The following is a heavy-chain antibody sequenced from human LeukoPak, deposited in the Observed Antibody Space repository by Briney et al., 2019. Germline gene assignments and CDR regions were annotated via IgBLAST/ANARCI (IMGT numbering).Heavy chain of an antibody. V-gene: IGHV3-11*01. CDR1: GFTFSDYY. J-gene: IGHJ4*02. Sequence: GGSLRLSCAASGFTFSDYYMSWIRQAPGKGLEWVSYISSSGSTIYYADSVKGRFTISRDNAKNSLYLQMNSLRAEATAVYYCARPVGATASNPFDYWGQGTLVTVSS. CDR3: ARPVGATASNPFDY. D-gene: IGHD1-26*01. CDR2: ISSSGSTI.